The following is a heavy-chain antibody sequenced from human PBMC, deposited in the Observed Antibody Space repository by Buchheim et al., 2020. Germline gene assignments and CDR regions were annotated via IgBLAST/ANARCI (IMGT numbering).Heavy chain of an antibody. CDR2: IWYDESNK. V-gene: IGHV3-33*01. J-gene: IGHJ2*01. CDR1: GFTFSRYG. CDR3: ARNPDTAMAYWYFDL. D-gene: IGHD5-18*01. Sequence: QVQLVESGGGVVQPGRSLRLSCAASGFTFSRYGMHWVRQAPGKGLEWVAVIWYDESNKYYADSVKGRFTISRDNSKNTLYLQMNSLRAEDTAVYYCARNPDTAMAYWYFDLWGRGTL.